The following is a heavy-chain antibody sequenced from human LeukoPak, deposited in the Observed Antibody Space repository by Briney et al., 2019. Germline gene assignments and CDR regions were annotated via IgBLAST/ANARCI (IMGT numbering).Heavy chain of an antibody. CDR1: NIFFPNAW. J-gene: IGHJ5*02. Sequence: GGSLRLSCAGSNIFFPNAWLSWVRLAPGKGLEWVGHFKSEIDGGTIDYAASIKDRFTISRDDPRNTLYLHMDSLQIEDTAVYFCTTESGKGGSWGQGTLVTVSS. V-gene: IGHV3-15*01. D-gene: IGHD4-23*01. CDR3: TTESGKGGS. CDR2: FKSEIDGGTI.